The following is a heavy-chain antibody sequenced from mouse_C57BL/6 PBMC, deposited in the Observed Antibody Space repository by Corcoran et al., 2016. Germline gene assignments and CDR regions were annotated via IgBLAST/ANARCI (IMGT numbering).Heavy chain of an antibody. D-gene: IGHD2-2*01. Sequence: EVQLQQSGPVLVKPGASVKMSCKASGYTFTDYYMNWVKQSHGKSLEWIGVINPYNGGTSYNQKFKGKATLTVDKSSSTAYMELNSLTSEDSAVYYCARLGGYDEGYYAMDYWGQGTSVTVSS. CDR1: GYTFTDYY. V-gene: IGHV1-19*01. J-gene: IGHJ4*01. CDR3: ARLGGYDEGYYAMDY. CDR2: INPYNGGT.